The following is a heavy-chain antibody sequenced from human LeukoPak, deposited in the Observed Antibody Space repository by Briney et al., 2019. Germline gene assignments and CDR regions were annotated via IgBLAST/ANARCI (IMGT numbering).Heavy chain of an antibody. V-gene: IGHV3-30*02. Sequence: GGSLRLSCAASGFTFSSYGMHWVRQAPGKGLEWVAFIRYDGSNKYYADSVKGRFTISRDNSKNTLYLQMNSLRAEDTAVYYCXKTXWLVKGVGAFDIWGQGTMVTVSS. CDR3: XKTXWLVKGVGAFDI. D-gene: IGHD6-19*01. CDR1: GFTFSSYG. CDR2: IRYDGSNK. J-gene: IGHJ3*02.